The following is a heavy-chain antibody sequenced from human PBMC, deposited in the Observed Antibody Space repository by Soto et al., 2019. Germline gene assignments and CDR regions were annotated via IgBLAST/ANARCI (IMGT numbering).Heavy chain of an antibody. CDR1: GFTFSSYS. D-gene: IGHD5-12*01. V-gene: IGHV3-21*01. Sequence: GGSLRLSCAASGFTFSSYSMNWVRQAPGKGLEWVSSISSSSSYIYYADSVKGRFTISRDNAKNSLYLQMNSLRAEDTAVYYCARDGRDSGYVTTGWFDPWGQGTLVTVCS. J-gene: IGHJ5*02. CDR2: ISSSSSYI. CDR3: ARDGRDSGYVTTGWFDP.